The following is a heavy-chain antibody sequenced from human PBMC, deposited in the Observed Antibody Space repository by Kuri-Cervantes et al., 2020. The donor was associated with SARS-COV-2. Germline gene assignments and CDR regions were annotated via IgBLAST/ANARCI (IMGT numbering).Heavy chain of an antibody. CDR1: GGSINSRSYY. J-gene: IGHJ6*02. CDR3: ARQGGYYGMDV. CDR2: IYYSGST. V-gene: IGHV4-39*01. Sequence: GSLRLSCSVSGGSINSRSYYWGWIRQPPGKGLEWIGSIYYSGSTNYNPTPKSRVTISVDTSTNQFFLNLTSVTAADTAVYYCARQGGYYGMDVWGQGTTVTVSS. D-gene: IGHD3-22*01.